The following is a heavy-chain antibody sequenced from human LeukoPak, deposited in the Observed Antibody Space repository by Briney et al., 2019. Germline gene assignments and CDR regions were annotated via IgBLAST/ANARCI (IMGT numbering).Heavy chain of an antibody. CDR2: IYYSGST. V-gene: IGHV4-59*08. J-gene: IGHJ4*02. Sequence: SETLSLTCTVSGGSISSYYWSWIRQPPGKGLEWIGYIYYSGSTNYNPSLKSRVTISVDTSKNQFSLKLSSLTAADTAVYYCARGEVVLAFWGQGTLVTVSS. CDR3: ARGEVVLAF. CDR1: GGSISSYY. D-gene: IGHD2-21*01.